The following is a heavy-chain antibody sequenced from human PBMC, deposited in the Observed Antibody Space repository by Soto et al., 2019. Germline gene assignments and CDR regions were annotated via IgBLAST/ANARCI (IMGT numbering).Heavy chain of an antibody. J-gene: IGHJ4*02. CDR2: IHYSGST. CDR1: GGSIRDTIYY. CDR3: SRHMRAVAAQLAY. V-gene: IGHV4-39*01. D-gene: IGHD6-19*01. Sequence: PSETLSLTCTVSGGSIRDTIYYWGWIRQPPGKGLEWIGSIHYSGSTHYNPYLKSRVTISVDPSQSQFYLNLTSVTPADNSVYYCSRHMRAVAAQLAYWGQGTVVTVYS.